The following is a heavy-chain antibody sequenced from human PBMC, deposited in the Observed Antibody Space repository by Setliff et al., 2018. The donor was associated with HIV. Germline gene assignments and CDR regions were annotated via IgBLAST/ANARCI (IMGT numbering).Heavy chain of an antibody. J-gene: IGHJ3*02. V-gene: IGHV1-2*06. D-gene: IGHD3-3*01. CDR3: ARLPFITIFGVLNGDDGFDI. CDR2: INPKSGGT. CDR1: GYTFTGYY. Sequence: ASVKVSCKASGYTFTGYYMHWVRQAHGQGPEWLGRINPKSGGTRYAQKFQGRVSMTRDTAICTAYMELRRLRSDDSAVYYCARLPFITIFGVLNGDDGFDIWGQGTMVTVSS.